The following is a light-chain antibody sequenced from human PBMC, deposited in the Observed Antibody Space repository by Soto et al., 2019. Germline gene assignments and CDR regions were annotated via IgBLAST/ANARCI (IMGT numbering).Light chain of an antibody. CDR3: QQYENLPT. V-gene: IGKV1-33*01. J-gene: IGKJ5*01. Sequence: DIPMTQSPSSLSAYVGDRVTITCQASQNINNYLNWYQQKPGRAPKLLIYDASNLEAGVPSRFRGSGSGTDFTFTISRLQPEDIATYYCQQYENLPTCGQGTRLEI. CDR1: QNINNY. CDR2: DAS.